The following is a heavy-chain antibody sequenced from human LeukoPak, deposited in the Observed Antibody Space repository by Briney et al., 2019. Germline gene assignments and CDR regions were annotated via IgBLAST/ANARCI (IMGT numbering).Heavy chain of an antibody. J-gene: IGHJ5*02. Sequence: GGSLRLSCAASGFTFDDYAMHWVRQAPGKGLEWVSGISWNSGSIGYADSVKGRFTISRDNAKNSLYLQMNSLRAEDTALYYSAKDGIPCYSSSCGHRWFDPWGQGTLVTVSS. V-gene: IGHV3-9*01. D-gene: IGHD6-13*01. CDR3: AKDGIPCYSSSCGHRWFDP. CDR1: GFTFDDYA. CDR2: ISWNSGSI.